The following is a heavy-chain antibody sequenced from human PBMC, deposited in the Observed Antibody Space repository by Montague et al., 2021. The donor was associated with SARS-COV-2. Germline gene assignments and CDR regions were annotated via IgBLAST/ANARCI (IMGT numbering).Heavy chain of an antibody. CDR1: GGSFSGYY. J-gene: IGHJ6*02. Sequence: SETLSLTCAVYGGSFSGYYWSWIRQPPGKGLEWIGEINHSGSTNYNPSLKSRVTISVDTSKNQFSLKLGSVTAADTAVYYCARVRYYGSGTSLGMDVWDQGTTVTVSS. V-gene: IGHV4-34*01. CDR2: INHSGST. D-gene: IGHD3-10*01. CDR3: ARVRYYGSGTSLGMDV.